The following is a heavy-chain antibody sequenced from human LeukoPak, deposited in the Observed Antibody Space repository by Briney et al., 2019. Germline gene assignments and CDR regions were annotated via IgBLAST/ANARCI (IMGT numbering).Heavy chain of an antibody. J-gene: IGHJ4*02. V-gene: IGHV3-30*04. CDR1: GFTFSSYA. Sequence: GGSLRLSCAASGFTFSSYAMHWVRQAPGKGLEWVAVISYDGSNKYYADSVKGRFTISRDKSKNTLYLQMNSLRAEDTAVYYCARDPQWLDPQYYFDYWGQGTLVTVSS. CDR3: ARDPQWLDPQYYFDY. CDR2: ISYDGSNK. D-gene: IGHD6-19*01.